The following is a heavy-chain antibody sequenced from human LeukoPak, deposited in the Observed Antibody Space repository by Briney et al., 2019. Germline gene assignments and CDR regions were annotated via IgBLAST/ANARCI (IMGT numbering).Heavy chain of an antibody. Sequence: GGSLRLSCAASGFTFSDYYMSWIRKAPGKGLEWVSYIRSSGSTIYYADSVKGRFTISRDNAKNSLYLQMNSLRAEDTAVYYCARPPGSSGYYYPFDYWGQGTLVTVSS. CDR1: GFTFSDYY. J-gene: IGHJ4*02. CDR2: IRSSGSTI. V-gene: IGHV3-11*04. CDR3: ARPPGSSGYYYPFDY. D-gene: IGHD3-22*01.